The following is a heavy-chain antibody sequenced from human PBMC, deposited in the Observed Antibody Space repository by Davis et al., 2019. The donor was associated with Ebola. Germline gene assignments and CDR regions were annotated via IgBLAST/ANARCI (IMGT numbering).Heavy chain of an antibody. V-gene: IGHV5-10-1*01. CDR3: ARLDSSTTFDF. D-gene: IGHD1-1*01. CDR1: GYSFTSYW. Sequence: GESLKISCKGSGYSFTSYWIGWVRQMPGKGLEWMGRIDPTNSYTNYGPSFQGRVSISADKSITTAYLQWSSLTASDSAMYYCARLDSSTTFDFWGQGTLVTVSS. CDR2: IDPTNSYT. J-gene: IGHJ4*02.